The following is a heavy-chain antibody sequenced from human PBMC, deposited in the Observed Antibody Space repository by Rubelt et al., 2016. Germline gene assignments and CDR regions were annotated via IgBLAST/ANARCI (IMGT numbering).Heavy chain of an antibody. D-gene: IGHD3-22*01. V-gene: IGHV4-34*01. CDR3: ARGKEGLGVTMMDY. J-gene: IGHJ4*02. Sequence: QVQLQQWGAGLLKPSETLSLTCAVYGGSFSGYYWSWIRQPPGKGLEWIEEINHSGSTNYNPSLKNRVTISVDTSKNQFSLKLSSVTAADTAVYYCARGKEGLGVTMMDYWGQGTLVTVSS. CDR1: GGSFSGYY. CDR2: INHSGST.